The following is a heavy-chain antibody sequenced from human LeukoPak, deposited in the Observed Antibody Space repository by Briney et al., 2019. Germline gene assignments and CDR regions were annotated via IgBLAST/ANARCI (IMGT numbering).Heavy chain of an antibody. CDR3: ASHNYGSGSIVDY. J-gene: IGHJ4*02. D-gene: IGHD3-10*01. V-gene: IGHV4-39*07. CDR1: GGSISSSDYY. Sequence: SETLSLTCTVSGGSISSSDYYWGWIRQPPGKGLEWIGEINHSGSTNYNPSLKSRVTISVDTSKNQFSLKLSSVTAADTAVYYCASHNYGSGSIVDYWGQGTLVTVSS. CDR2: INHSGST.